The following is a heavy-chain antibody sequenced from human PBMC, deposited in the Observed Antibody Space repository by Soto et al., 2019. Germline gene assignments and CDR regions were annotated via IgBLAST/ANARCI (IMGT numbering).Heavy chain of an antibody. Sequence: EVQLVESGGGLVKPGGSLRLSCAASGFSLINYNMNWVRQAPGKGLEWVSSISSSSSYIHYADSVEGLFTISRDNTKNALYLQMNSQRAEETAVDYCAGVTGNYYGSGPLDCWGPGTLVTVSS. D-gene: IGHD3-10*01. CDR1: GFSLINYN. CDR2: ISSSSSYI. V-gene: IGHV3-21*01. J-gene: IGHJ4*02. CDR3: AGVTGNYYGSGPLDC.